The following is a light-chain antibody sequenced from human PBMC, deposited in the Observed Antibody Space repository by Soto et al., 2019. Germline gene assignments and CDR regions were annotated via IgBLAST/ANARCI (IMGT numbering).Light chain of an antibody. CDR3: DQYAYSPWT. CDR2: NGS. CDR1: QSVGRNY. Sequence: LFYKASQSVGRNYLAWYQQKPGQAPRLLIYNGSNRATGIPDTFSGSGAGPDLSLVIRWLETEDFAVYYCDQYAYSPWTFGQGTRVEIK. V-gene: IGKV3-20*01. J-gene: IGKJ5*01.